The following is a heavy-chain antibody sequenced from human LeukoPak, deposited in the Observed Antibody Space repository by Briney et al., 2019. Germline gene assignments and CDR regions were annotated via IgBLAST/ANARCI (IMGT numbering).Heavy chain of an antibody. J-gene: IGHJ4*02. V-gene: IGHV4-4*02. Sequence: SETLSLTSAVSGGSISSSNWWSWVRQPPGKGLEWIGEIYHSGSTNYNPSLKSRVTISVDKSKNQFSLKLSSVTAADTAVYYCARAWGAAAGLGFDYWGQGTLVTVSS. D-gene: IGHD6-13*01. CDR2: IYHSGST. CDR1: GGSISSSNW. CDR3: ARAWGAAAGLGFDY.